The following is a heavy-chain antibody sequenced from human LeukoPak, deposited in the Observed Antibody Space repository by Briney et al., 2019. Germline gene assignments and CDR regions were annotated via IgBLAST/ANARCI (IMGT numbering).Heavy chain of an antibody. V-gene: IGHV2-70*04. D-gene: IGHD3-22*01. Sequence: SGPALVKPTQTLTLTCTFSGLSLSTTTMGVNWIRQALGKAREWLERNVWDDDKFYSTSLKTRLTISKDTSKNQVVLTMTNMDPVDTAPYYCARMASSGYYRDSWGQGTLVTVSS. J-gene: IGHJ4*02. CDR2: NVWDDDK. CDR1: GLSLSTTTMG. CDR3: ARMASSGYYRDS.